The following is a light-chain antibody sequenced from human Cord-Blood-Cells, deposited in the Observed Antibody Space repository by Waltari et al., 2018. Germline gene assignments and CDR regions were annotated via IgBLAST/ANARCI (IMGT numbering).Light chain of an antibody. CDR1: RSISSY. Sequence: DIQMPLPPSSLSASVVERVTITCRASRSISSYLNWYQQKPGKAPKLLIYAASSLQIGVPSRFSGSGSGTDFTLTISSLQPEDFATYYCQQSYSTPLTFGGGTKVEIK. CDR2: AAS. J-gene: IGKJ4*02. CDR3: QQSYSTPLT. V-gene: IGKV1-39*01.